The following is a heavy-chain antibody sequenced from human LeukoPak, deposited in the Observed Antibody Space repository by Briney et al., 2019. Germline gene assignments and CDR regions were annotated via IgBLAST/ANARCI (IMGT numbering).Heavy chain of an antibody. CDR1: GFTFSIFW. V-gene: IGHV3-7*04. CDR2: INRDGSES. J-gene: IGHJ4*02. D-gene: IGHD2-21*01. Sequence: GGSLRLSCAASGFTFSIFWMGWVRQTPGKGLEWVANINRDGSESYYVDSVKGRFTISRDNAKNSLYLQMNGLRAEDTAVYYCAREVRLLTYWGQGTLVTVSS. CDR3: AREVRLLTY.